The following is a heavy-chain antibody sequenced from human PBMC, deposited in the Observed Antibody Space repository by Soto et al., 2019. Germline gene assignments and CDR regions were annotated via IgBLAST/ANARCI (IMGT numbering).Heavy chain of an antibody. V-gene: IGHV3-30*18. Sequence: PGGSLRLSCAASGFTFSSYGMHWVRQAPGKGLEWVAVISYDGSNKYYADSVKGRFTISRDNSKNTLYLQMNSLRAEDTAVYYCAKAHYGGNSGYFDYWGQGTLVTVSS. CDR3: AKAHYGGNSGYFDY. D-gene: IGHD4-17*01. J-gene: IGHJ4*02. CDR1: GFTFSSYG. CDR2: ISYDGSNK.